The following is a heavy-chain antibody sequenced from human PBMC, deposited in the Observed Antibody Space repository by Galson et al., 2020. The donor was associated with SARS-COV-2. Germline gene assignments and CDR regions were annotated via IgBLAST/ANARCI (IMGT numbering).Heavy chain of an antibody. Sequence: GGSLRLSCAASGFTFDDYAMHWVRQAPGKGLEWVSGISWNSGSIGYADSVKGRFTISRDNAKNSLYLQMNSLRAEDTALYYCANSAAMYFGYAFDIWGQGTMVTVSS. D-gene: IGHD2-2*01. CDR3: ANSAAMYFGYAFDI. J-gene: IGHJ3*02. CDR1: GFTFDDYA. CDR2: ISWNSGSI. V-gene: IGHV3-9*01.